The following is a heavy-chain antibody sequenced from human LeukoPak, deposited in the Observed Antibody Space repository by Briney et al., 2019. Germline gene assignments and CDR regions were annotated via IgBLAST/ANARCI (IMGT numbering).Heavy chain of an antibody. V-gene: IGHV3-48*03. D-gene: IGHD6-19*01. J-gene: IGHJ6*02. Sequence: GGSLRLSCAASGFTFSSYAMNWGRQAPGKGLEWVSYITNNAATIYYADSVKGRFTISRDNAENSLYLQMNSLRDEDTAIYYCARDQWLAYYYHGMDVWGQGTTVTVSS. CDR2: ITNNAATI. CDR3: ARDQWLAYYYHGMDV. CDR1: GFTFSSYA.